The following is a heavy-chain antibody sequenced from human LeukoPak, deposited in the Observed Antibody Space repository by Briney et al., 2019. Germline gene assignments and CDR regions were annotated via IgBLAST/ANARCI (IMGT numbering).Heavy chain of an antibody. CDR1: GFTFSSYW. Sequence: PGGSLRLSCAASGFTFSSYWMHWVRQAPGKGLVWVSRINTDGSSTSYADSVKGRFTISRDNAKNTLYLQMNSLRADDTAVYYCARGRRSDYSPYYYYYMDVWGKGTTVTVSS. J-gene: IGHJ6*03. D-gene: IGHD4-11*01. V-gene: IGHV3-74*01. CDR2: INTDGSST. CDR3: ARGRRSDYSPYYYYYMDV.